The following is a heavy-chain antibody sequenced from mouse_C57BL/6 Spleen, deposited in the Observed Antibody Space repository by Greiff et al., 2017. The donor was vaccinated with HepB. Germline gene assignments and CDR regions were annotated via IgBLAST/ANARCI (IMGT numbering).Heavy chain of an antibody. CDR3: ARNYGNYHWYFDV. Sequence: EVMLVESGGGLVKPGGSLKLSCAASGFTFSSYAMSWVRQTPEKRLEWVATISDGGSYTYYPDNVKGRFTSSRDNAKNNLYLQMSHLKSEDTAMYYCARNYGNYHWYFDVWGTGTTVTVSS. V-gene: IGHV5-4*03. CDR2: ISDGGSYT. D-gene: IGHD2-1*01. CDR1: GFTFSSYA. J-gene: IGHJ1*03.